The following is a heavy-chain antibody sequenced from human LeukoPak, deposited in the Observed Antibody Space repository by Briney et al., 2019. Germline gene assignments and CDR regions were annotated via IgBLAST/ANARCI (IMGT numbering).Heavy chain of an antibody. CDR2: IYSGGST. V-gene: IGHV3-53*01. Sequence: PGGSLRLSCAASGFTFSSYEMNWVRQAPGKGLEWVSVIYSGGSTYYADSVKGRFTISRDNSKNTLYLQMNSLRAEDTAVYYCARDSAGHFDYWGQGTLVTVSS. D-gene: IGHD6-19*01. CDR3: ARDSAGHFDY. J-gene: IGHJ4*02. CDR1: GFTFSSYE.